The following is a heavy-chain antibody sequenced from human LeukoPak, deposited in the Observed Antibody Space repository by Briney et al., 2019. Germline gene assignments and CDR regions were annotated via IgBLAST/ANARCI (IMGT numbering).Heavy chain of an antibody. CDR2: INHSGST. V-gene: IGHV4-34*01. Sequence: SETLSLTCAVYGGSFSGYYWSWIRQPPGEGLEWIGEINHSGSTNYNPSLKSRVTISVDTSKNQFSLKLSSVTAADTAVYYCASRQQLRGSGYSRWGQGTLVTVSS. CDR1: GGSFSGYY. CDR3: ASRQQLRGSGYSR. D-gene: IGHD3-22*01. J-gene: IGHJ4*02.